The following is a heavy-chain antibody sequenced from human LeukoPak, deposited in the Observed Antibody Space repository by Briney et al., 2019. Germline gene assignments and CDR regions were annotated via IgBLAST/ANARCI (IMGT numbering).Heavy chain of an antibody. Sequence: GGSLRLTCAASGFTFSTYEMNWVRRAPGKGLEWLSYITGGGSSIYYADSVKGRITISRDNAKNSLYLQMNSLRAEDTAVYYCARSPTGSGWYYFDYWGQGTLVTVSS. CDR3: ARSPTGSGWYYFDY. J-gene: IGHJ4*02. CDR2: ITGGGSSI. CDR1: GFTFSTYE. D-gene: IGHD6-19*01. V-gene: IGHV3-48*03.